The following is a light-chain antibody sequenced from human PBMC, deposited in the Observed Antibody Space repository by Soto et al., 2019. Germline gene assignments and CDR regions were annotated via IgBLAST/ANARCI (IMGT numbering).Light chain of an antibody. CDR1: QSVTSSS. CDR2: GAS. V-gene: IGKV3-20*01. J-gene: IGKJ1*01. CDR3: QQSGTSPKT. Sequence: EIVLTQSPGTLSLSPGERATLSCRATQSVTSSSFAWYQQKPGQAPRLLIYGASSRAAGIPDRFSGSGSGTDFTLTISRLEPEDFAVYYCQQSGTSPKTFGQGTKVEIK.